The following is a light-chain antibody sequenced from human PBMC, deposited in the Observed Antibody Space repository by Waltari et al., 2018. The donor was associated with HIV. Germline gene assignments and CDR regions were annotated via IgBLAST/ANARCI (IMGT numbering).Light chain of an antibody. CDR3: QVWDSFSGHVV. Sequence: SYVLTQPPSVSVAPGKTATISCGGLYVGSKSVHWYQKKPGQAPGVVIYYDNDWPSGIPGRFSGSKSGGTATLTISRVEAGDEADYFCQVWDSFSGHVVFGGGTKLTVL. CDR1: YVGSKS. V-gene: IGLV3-21*04. CDR2: YDN. J-gene: IGLJ3*02.